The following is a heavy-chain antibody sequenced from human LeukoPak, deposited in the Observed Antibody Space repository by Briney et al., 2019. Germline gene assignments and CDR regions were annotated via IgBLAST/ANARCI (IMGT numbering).Heavy chain of an antibody. V-gene: IGHV4-61*02. CDR1: GGSISSGSYY. D-gene: IGHD3-10*01. CDR3: ARDLLYGSGSYYIDWYYYYYMDV. CDR2: MYTSGST. Sequence: PSQTLSLTCTVSGGSISSGSYYWSWIRQPAGKGLEWIGRMYTSGSTNYNPSLKSRVTISVDTSKNQFSLKLSSVTAADTAVYYCARDLLYGSGSYYIDWYYYYYMDVWGKGTTVTVSS. J-gene: IGHJ6*03.